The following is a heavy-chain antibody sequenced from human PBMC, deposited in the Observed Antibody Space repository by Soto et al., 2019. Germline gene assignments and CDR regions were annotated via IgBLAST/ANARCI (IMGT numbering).Heavy chain of an antibody. Sequence: SVKVSCKASGGTFSSYAISWVRQAPGQGLEWMGGIIPIFGTANYAQKFQGRITITADESTSTAYMELGSLRSEDTAVYYCARDQSWHDLVWWFDPWGQGTLVTVSS. D-gene: IGHD1-1*01. J-gene: IGHJ5*02. CDR3: ARDQSWHDLVWWFDP. CDR1: GGTFSSYA. CDR2: IIPIFGTA. V-gene: IGHV1-69*13.